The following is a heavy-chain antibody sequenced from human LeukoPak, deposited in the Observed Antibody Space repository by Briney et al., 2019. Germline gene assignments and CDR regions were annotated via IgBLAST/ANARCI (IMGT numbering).Heavy chain of an antibody. CDR2: IIPIFGTA. CDR3: ARGYCSGGSCYGWFDP. V-gene: IGHV1-69*05. D-gene: IGHD2-15*01. CDR1: GGTFSSYA. J-gene: IGHJ5*02. Sequence: GSSVKVSCKASGGTFSSYAISWVRQAPGQGLEWMGRIIPIFGTANYAQKFQGRVTITTDESTSTAYMELSSLRSEDTAVYYCARGYCSGGSCYGWFDPWGQGTLVTVSS.